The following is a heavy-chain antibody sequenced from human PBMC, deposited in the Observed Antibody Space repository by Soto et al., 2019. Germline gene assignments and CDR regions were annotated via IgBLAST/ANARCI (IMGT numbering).Heavy chain of an antibody. D-gene: IGHD3-3*01. CDR1: CGSISSGDYY. J-gene: IGHJ5*02. CDR3: AGAMGNFWSGYYLVWFDP. CDR2: IYYSGST. Sequence: KTSETLSLTCTVSCGSISSGDYYWSWIRQPPGKGLEWIGYIYYSGSTYYNPSLKSRVTISVDTSKNQFSLKLSSVTAADTAVYYCAGAMGNFWSGYYLVWFDPWGQGTLVTVSS. V-gene: IGHV4-30-4*01.